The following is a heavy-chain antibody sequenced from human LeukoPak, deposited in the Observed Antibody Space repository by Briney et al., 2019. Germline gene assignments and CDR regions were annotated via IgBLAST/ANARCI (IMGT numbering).Heavy chain of an antibody. CDR3: ARRDVAGQGY. CDR2: IYTSGST. D-gene: IGHD6-19*01. CDR1: GGSISSGSYY. V-gene: IGHV4-61*02. J-gene: IGHJ4*02. Sequence: SETLSLTCTVSGGSISSGSYYWSWIRQPAGKGLEWIGRIYTSGSTNYNPSLKSRVTVSVDTSKNQFSLKLSSVTAADTAVYYCARRDVAGQGYWGQGTLVTVSS.